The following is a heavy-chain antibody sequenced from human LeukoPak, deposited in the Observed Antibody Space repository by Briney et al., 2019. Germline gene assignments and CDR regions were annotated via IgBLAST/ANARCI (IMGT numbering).Heavy chain of an antibody. CDR2: ISSSSSYI. CDR3: ARGWFGESHGMDV. V-gene: IGHV3-21*01. Sequence: GGSLRLSCAASGFTFSSYSMNWVRQAPGKGLEWVSSISSSSSYIYYTDSVKGRFTISRDNAKNSLYLQMNSLRAEDTAVYYCARGWFGESHGMDVWGQGTTVTVTS. J-gene: IGHJ6*02. CDR1: GFTFSSYS. D-gene: IGHD3-10*01.